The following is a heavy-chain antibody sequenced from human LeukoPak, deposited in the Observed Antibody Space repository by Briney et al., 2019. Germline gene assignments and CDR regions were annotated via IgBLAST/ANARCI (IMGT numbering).Heavy chain of an antibody. CDR1: RFTFSSYG. Sequence: GGSLRLSSAASRFTFSSYGMHWVRQAPGKGLEGVAFIRYDGSKKYYADSVKGRFTISRDNSKNTLYLQMNSLRAEDTAVYYCAKTLSSYGDSDYWGQGTLVTVSS. CDR3: AKTLSSYGDSDY. J-gene: IGHJ4*02. V-gene: IGHV3-30*02. CDR2: IRYDGSKK. D-gene: IGHD4-17*01.